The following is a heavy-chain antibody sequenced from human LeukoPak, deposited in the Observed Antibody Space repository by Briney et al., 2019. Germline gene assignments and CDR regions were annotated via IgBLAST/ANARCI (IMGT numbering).Heavy chain of an antibody. CDR3: ARGFTVAGYYYYYGMDV. CDR2: ISSSGSTI. CDR1: GFTFSSYE. J-gene: IGHJ6*02. V-gene: IGHV3-48*03. D-gene: IGHD4-23*01. Sequence: GGSLRLSCAASGFTFSSYEMNWVRQAPGKGLEWVSYISSSGSTIYYADSVKGRFTISRDNAKNSLYLQMNSLRAEDTAVYYCARGFTVAGYYYYYGMDVWGQGTTVTVSS.